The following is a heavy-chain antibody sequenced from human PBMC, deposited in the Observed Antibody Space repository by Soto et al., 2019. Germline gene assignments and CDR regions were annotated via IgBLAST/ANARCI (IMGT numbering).Heavy chain of an antibody. Sequence: GASVKVSWKTSGYTFTSYGISWVRQAPGQGLEWMGWISAYNGNTNYAQKLQGRVTMTTDTSTSTAYMELRSLRSDDTAVYYCARDTDYDFWSGYPVGDYYYYGMDVWGQGTTVTVSS. CDR3: ARDTDYDFWSGYPVGDYYYYGMDV. CDR2: ISAYNGNT. CDR1: GYTFTSYG. V-gene: IGHV1-18*01. J-gene: IGHJ6*02. D-gene: IGHD3-3*01.